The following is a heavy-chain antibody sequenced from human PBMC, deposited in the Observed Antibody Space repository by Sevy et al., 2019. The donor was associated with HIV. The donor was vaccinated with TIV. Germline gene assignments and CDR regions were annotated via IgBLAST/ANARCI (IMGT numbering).Heavy chain of an antibody. D-gene: IGHD2-15*01. CDR2: ISNDGSLK. Sequence: GSLRLSCAASGFIFTNYGLHWVRQAPGQGLEWVAVISNDGSLKYYADSVRGRVTISRDSSKNTVSLQMNSLRLEDTAVYYCAKGSRATGSAFDIWGQGTMVTVSS. CDR3: AKGSRATGSAFDI. J-gene: IGHJ3*02. V-gene: IGHV3-30*18. CDR1: GFIFTNYG.